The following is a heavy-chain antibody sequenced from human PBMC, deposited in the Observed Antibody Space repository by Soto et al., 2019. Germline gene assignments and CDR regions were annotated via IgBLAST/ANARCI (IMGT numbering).Heavy chain of an antibody. CDR2: IYPGDSDT. V-gene: IGHV5-51*01. CDR3: ARHGPAATDAFDI. CDR1: GYSFTSYW. Sequence: PGASLKISCKGSGYSFTSYWIGWVRQMPGKGLEWMGIIYPGDSDTRYSPSFQGQVTISADKSISTAYLQWSSLKASDTAMYYCARHGPAATDAFDIWGQGTMVTVSS. J-gene: IGHJ3*02. D-gene: IGHD2-2*01.